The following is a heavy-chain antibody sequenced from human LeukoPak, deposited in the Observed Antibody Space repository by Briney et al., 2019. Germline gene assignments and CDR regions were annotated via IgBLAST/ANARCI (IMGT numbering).Heavy chain of an antibody. V-gene: IGHV4-61*02. D-gene: IGHD3-10*01. CDR2: IYTTGST. CDR3: ARVVWFGELFN. J-gene: IGHJ4*02. Sequence: SQTLSLTCTVSGGSISSGSYYWSWVRQPAGKGLEWIGRIYTTGSTNYNPSLKGRVTISVDTSKNQFSLKLSSVTAADTAVYYCARVVWFGELFNWGQGTLVTVSS. CDR1: GGSISSGSYY.